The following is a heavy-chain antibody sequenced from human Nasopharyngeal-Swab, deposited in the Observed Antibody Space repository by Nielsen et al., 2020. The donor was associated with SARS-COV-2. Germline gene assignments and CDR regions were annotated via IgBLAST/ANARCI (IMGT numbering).Heavy chain of an antibody. V-gene: IGHV1-69*01. J-gene: IGHJ4*02. Sequence: WVRQAPGQGLEWMGGIIPIFGTANYAQKFQGRVTITADESTSTAYMELSSLGSEDTAVYYCARDQRRGYSGYDHTYFDYWGQGTLVTVSS. CDR3: ARDQRRGYSGYDHTYFDY. D-gene: IGHD5-12*01. CDR2: IIPIFGTA.